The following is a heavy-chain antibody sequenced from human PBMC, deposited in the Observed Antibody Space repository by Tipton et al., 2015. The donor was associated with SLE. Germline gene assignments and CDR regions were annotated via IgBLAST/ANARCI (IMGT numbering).Heavy chain of an antibody. CDR1: GGSISGGSYY. J-gene: IGHJ6*03. CDR2: INHSGST. V-gene: IGHV4-39*07. D-gene: IGHD3-3*01. CDR3: AREGPPIFGVVYYYYYYMDV. Sequence: TLSLTCTDSGGSISGGSYYWSWIRQPPGKGLEWIGEINHSGSTNYNPSLKSRVTISVDTSKNQFSLKLSSVTAADTAVYYCAREGPPIFGVVYYYYYYMDVWGKGTTVTVSS.